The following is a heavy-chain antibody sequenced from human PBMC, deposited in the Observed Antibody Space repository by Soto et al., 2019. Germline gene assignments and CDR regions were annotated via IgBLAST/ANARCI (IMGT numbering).Heavy chain of an antibody. CDR3: ARGERAVAGTGNHYLRYYYYGMDV. CDR2: INHSGST. J-gene: IGHJ6*02. V-gene: IGHV4-34*01. Sequence: SETLSLTCAVYGGSFSGYYWSWIRQPPGKGLEWIGEINHSGSTNYNPSLKSRVTISVDTSKNQFSLKLSSVTAADTAVYYCARGERAVAGTGNHYLRYYYYGMDVWGQGTTVTVSS. CDR1: GGSFSGYY. D-gene: IGHD6-19*01.